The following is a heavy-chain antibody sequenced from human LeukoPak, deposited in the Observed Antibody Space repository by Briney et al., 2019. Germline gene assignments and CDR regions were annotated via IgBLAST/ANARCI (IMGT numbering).Heavy chain of an antibody. J-gene: IGHJ3*02. CDR1: GYTFTDYW. Sequence: GESLKISCKTSGYTFTDYWIGWVRQMPGKGLEWMGIIYPIDSDSKYSPSFQGQVTISADKSISTAYLQCNSLKASDTAMYYCARPQVPSDYDPTIDAFDIWGQGTMVTVSS. D-gene: IGHD3-22*01. V-gene: IGHV5-51*01. CDR3: ARPQVPSDYDPTIDAFDI. CDR2: IYPIDSDS.